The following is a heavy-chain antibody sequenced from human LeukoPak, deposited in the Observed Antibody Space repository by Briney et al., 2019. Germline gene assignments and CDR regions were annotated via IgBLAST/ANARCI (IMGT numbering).Heavy chain of an antibody. V-gene: IGHV1-46*01. CDR3: ARNKWNYYDSSGYYFFDY. J-gene: IGHJ4*02. CDR2: INPSGGST. CDR1: GYTFTSYY. Sequence: ASVKVSCKASGYTFTSYYMHWVRQAPGQGRGRMGIINPSGGSTSYAQKFQGRVTITRETAKSTVYMELSSLRSEDTAVYYCARNKWNYYDSSGYYFFDYWGQGTLVTVSS. D-gene: IGHD3-22*01.